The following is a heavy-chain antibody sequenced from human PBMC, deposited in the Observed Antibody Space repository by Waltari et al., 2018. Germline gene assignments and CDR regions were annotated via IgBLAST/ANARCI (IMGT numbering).Heavy chain of an antibody. CDR2: FDPEDGET. D-gene: IGHD6-6*01. V-gene: IGHV1-24*01. CDR3: ATGSIAARPGNDAFDI. Sequence: QVQLVQSGAEVKKPGASVKVSCKVSGYTLTELSMPWVRPAPGNGLEWMGGFDPEDGETIYAQKFQGRVTMTEDTSTDTAYMELSSLRSEDTAVYYCATGSIAARPGNDAFDIWGQGTMVTVSS. J-gene: IGHJ3*02. CDR1: GYTLTELS.